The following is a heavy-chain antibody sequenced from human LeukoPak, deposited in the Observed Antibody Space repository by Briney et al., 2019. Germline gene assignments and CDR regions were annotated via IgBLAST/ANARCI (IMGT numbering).Heavy chain of an antibody. CDR3: ASGRDTTGFPLGY. D-gene: IGHD3-22*01. V-gene: IGHV4-59*01. Sequence: PSETLSLTCAVSGGLIGNYFWSWIRQPPGKGLEWIGYVYYSGTTNYKPSLKSRATISVDSSQNQFSLKLTSVTAADTAVYYCASGRDTTGFPLGYWGQGTLVVVSS. CDR2: VYYSGTT. J-gene: IGHJ4*02. CDR1: GGLIGNYF.